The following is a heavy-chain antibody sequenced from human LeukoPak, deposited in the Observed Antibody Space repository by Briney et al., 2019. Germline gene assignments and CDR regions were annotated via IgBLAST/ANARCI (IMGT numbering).Heavy chain of an antibody. D-gene: IGHD2-8*01. CDR1: GYTFTSYA. CDR2: ISAYNGNT. J-gene: IGHJ6*02. Sequence: ASVKVSCKASGYTFTSYAMNWVRQAPGQGLEWMGWISAYNGNTNYAQKLQGRVTMTTDTSTSTAYMELRSLRSDDTAVYYCARDTIYCTNGVCYYYYYGMDVWGQGTTVTVSS. CDR3: ARDTIYCTNGVCYYYYYGMDV. V-gene: IGHV1-18*01.